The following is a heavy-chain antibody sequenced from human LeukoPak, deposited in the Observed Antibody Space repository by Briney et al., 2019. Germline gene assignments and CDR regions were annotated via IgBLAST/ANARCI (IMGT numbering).Heavy chain of an antibody. V-gene: IGHV3-64*01. CDR1: GFTFSSYA. Sequence: PGGSLRLSCAASGFTFSSYAMHWVRQAPGKGLEYVSAISSNGGSTYYANSVKGRFTISRDNSKNTLYLQMGSLRAEDMAVYYCARDGVEYCSGGSCYIFDYWGQGTLVTVSS. D-gene: IGHD2-15*01. CDR2: ISSNGGST. J-gene: IGHJ4*02. CDR3: ARDGVEYCSGGSCYIFDY.